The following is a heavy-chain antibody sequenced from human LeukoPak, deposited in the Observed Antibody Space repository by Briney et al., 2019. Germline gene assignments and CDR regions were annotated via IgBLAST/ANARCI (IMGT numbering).Heavy chain of an antibody. Sequence: SETLSLTCAVYGGSFSGYYWSWIRQPPGKGLEWIGEINHSGSTNYNPSLKSRVTISVDTSKNQFSLKLSSVTAADTAVYYCARLHGKVVPAADPMYYYYYMDVWGKGTTVTVSS. CDR2: INHSGST. CDR3: ARLHGKVVPAADPMYYYYYMDV. CDR1: GGSFSGYY. V-gene: IGHV4-34*01. J-gene: IGHJ6*03. D-gene: IGHD2-2*01.